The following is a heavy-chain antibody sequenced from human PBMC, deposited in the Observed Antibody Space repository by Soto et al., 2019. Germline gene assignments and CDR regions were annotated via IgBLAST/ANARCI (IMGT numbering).Heavy chain of an antibody. CDR2: ISSSSSTI. V-gene: IGHV3-48*01. J-gene: IGHJ6*03. D-gene: IGHD3-3*01. CDR1: GFTFSRYS. CDR3: ARRTIFGYMDV. Sequence: PGGSLRLSCAASGFTFSRYSMNWVRQAPGKGLEWISYISSSSSTIYYADSVKGRFTISRDNAKNSLYLQMNSLRAEDTAVYYCARRTIFGYMDVWGKGTTVTVSS.